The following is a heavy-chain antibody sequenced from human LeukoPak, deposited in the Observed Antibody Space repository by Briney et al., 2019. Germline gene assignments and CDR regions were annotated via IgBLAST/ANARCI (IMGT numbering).Heavy chain of an antibody. J-gene: IGHJ4*02. Sequence: SETLSLTCTVSGGPISSSRYSWGWIRQPPGKGLEWIGSIHYSGRTYYNPSLKSRVTISVDTSKNQFSLKLSSVTAADTAVFYCARLSPYLGSGSSAFPDDFWGQGTLVTVSS. CDR1: GGPISSSRYS. CDR3: ARLSPYLGSGSSAFPDDF. V-gene: IGHV4-39*01. D-gene: IGHD3-10*01. CDR2: IHYSGRT.